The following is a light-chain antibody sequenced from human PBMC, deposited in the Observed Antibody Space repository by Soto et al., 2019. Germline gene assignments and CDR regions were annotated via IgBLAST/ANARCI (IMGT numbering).Light chain of an antibody. CDR2: STN. J-gene: IGLJ3*02. Sequence: QTVVTQEPSFSVSARRTVTRTCGVSSGSVSTSYYPSWYQQTPGQAPRTLIYSTNTRSSGVPERFSGSILRNKAALTITGAQADDESDYYCVLYMGSGIWVFGGGTKLTVL. V-gene: IGLV8-61*01. CDR1: SGSVSTSYY. CDR3: VLYMGSGIWV.